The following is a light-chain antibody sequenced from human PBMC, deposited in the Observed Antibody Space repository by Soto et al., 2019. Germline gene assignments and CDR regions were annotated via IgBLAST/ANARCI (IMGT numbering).Light chain of an antibody. CDR3: GTWDGSLSEAV. V-gene: IGLV1-51*01. CDR1: GSNIGNNY. CDR2: DNS. J-gene: IGLJ2*01. Sequence: QSVLTQPPSVSAAPGQKVTISCSGSGSNIGNNYVSWYQQLPGTAPKLLIYDNSKRPSGIPDRFSGSKSGTSATLDITGLQTGDEADYYCGTWDGSLSEAVFGGGTKLTVL.